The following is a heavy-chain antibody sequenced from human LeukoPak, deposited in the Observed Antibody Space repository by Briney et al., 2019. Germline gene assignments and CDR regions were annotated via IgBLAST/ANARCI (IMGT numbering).Heavy chain of an antibody. CDR1: GFTFSDVW. CDR3: TADTPSSSAQAFDY. J-gene: IGHJ4*02. V-gene: IGHV3-15*07. CDR2: IKRKSDGETT. D-gene: IGHD6-19*01. Sequence: GGSLRLSCAASGFTFSDVWMNWVRQAPGMGLEWVGRIKRKSDGETTDYAAPVKGRFTISRDDSKNTLFLQMNNLKAEDTAMYYCTADTPSSSAQAFDYWGQGTLVTVSS.